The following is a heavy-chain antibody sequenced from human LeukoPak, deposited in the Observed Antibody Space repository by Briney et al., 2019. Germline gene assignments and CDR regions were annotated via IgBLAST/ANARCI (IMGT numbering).Heavy chain of an antibody. J-gene: IGHJ4*02. CDR1: GGSINSYH. CDR2: IYYSGST. Sequence: SETLSLTCTVSGGSINSYHWSWIRQPPGKGLEWIGYIYYSGSTNYNPSLKSRVTMSVDTSKNQFSLKLSSVTAEDTAVYYCARDLDSSLDYWGQGTLVTVSS. D-gene: IGHD6-19*01. CDR3: ARDLDSSLDY. V-gene: IGHV4-59*12.